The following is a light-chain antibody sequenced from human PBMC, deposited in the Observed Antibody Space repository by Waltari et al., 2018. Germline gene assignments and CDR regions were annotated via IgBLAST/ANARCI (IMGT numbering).Light chain of an antibody. Sequence: QSVMTQPPSASGTPGQRVTISCSGSSSNIGRNTVDWYQQLPGTAPKLLLYNNNQRPAGGPDRFAGSKSGTSASLAISGLQSDDEADYYCAAWDGGLNGVLFGGGTRLTVL. J-gene: IGLJ2*01. CDR1: SSNIGRNT. CDR2: NNN. V-gene: IGLV1-44*01. CDR3: AAWDGGLNGVL.